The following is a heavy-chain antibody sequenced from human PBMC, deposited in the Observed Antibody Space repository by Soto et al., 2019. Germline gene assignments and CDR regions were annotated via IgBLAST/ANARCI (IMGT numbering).Heavy chain of an antibody. CDR1: GGTFSSYA. CDR2: IIPIFGTA. V-gene: IGHV1-69*13. CDR3: ARDLGWQKPPRDYYYGMDV. D-gene: IGHD2-15*01. Sequence: SVKVSCKASGGTFSSYAISWVRQAPGQGLEWMGGIIPIFGTANYAQKFQGRVTITADESTSTAYMELSSLRSEDTAVYYCARDLGWQKPPRDYYYGMDVWGQGTPVTVSS. J-gene: IGHJ6*02.